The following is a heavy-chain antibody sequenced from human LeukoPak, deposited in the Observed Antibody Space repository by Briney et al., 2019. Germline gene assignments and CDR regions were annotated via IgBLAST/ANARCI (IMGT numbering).Heavy chain of an antibody. Sequence: GGSLRLSCSVSGVTFRERAMSWVRQAPGQGPEWVGFNRSTPTGGTPEYAAAVKGRFTISRDDSKGIAYLQMNSLQTEDTAVYYCTTLRSGRPDDWGQGTLVTVSS. V-gene: IGHV3-49*04. CDR2: NRSTPTGGTP. J-gene: IGHJ4*02. D-gene: IGHD6-6*01. CDR1: GVTFRERA. CDR3: TTLRSGRPDD.